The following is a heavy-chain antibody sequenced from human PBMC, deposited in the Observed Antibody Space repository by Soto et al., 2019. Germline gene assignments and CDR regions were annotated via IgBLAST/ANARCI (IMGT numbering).Heavy chain of an antibody. CDR2: IKSDGSIT. V-gene: IGHV3-74*01. Sequence: GSLRLSGAAAGLTFSGYWMHWVRQAPGKGLVWVSHIKSDGSITGYADSVKGRFTISRDNTKNTLYLQMNSLRVEDTAVYYWARGGTILSNWFDPWGQGTQVTVSS. CDR3: ARGGTILSNWFDP. J-gene: IGHJ5*02. D-gene: IGHD3-16*01. CDR1: GLTFSGYW.